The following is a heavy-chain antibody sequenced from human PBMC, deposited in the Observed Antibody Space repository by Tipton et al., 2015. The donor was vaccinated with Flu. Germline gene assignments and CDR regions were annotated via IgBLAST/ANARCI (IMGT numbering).Heavy chain of an antibody. CDR3: ARGADDSGDTFDI. Sequence: QLVQPGAEVKKPGASVKVSCKASGYTFTGYYVLWVRQAPGQGLECVGRINPNTGGTNYAQKFQGRVTMTRDTAISTAYMEVTGLTYDDTAVYYCARGADDSGDTFDIWGQGTMVTVSS. J-gene: IGHJ3*02. CDR1: GYTFTGYY. V-gene: IGHV1-2*06. D-gene: IGHD4/OR15-4a*01. CDR2: INPNTGGT.